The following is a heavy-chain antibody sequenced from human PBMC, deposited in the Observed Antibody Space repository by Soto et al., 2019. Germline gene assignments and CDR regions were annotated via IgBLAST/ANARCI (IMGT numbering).Heavy chain of an antibody. Sequence: GGSLSLSCAASGFTFSSYSMNWVRQAPGKGLERVSSISSSSYIYYADSVKGRFTITRDNAKNSLYLQMNSLRAENTAVYYCARAPYSSSSFIDYWGQGTLVTVSS. V-gene: IGHV3-21*01. J-gene: IGHJ4*02. CDR2: ISSSSYI. CDR3: ARAPYSSSSFIDY. CDR1: GFTFSSYS. D-gene: IGHD6-13*01.